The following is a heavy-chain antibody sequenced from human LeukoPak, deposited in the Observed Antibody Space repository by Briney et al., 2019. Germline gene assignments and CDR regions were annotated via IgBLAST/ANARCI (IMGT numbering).Heavy chain of an antibody. CDR1: GFTFSYYA. CDR2: LSFDGNNK. J-gene: IGHJ4*02. V-gene: IGHV3-30*04. Sequence: PGRSLRLSCAASGFTFSYYALHWVRQAPGKGLEWVALLSFDGNNKYYADSVKGRFTISRDTSKNILYLQMNTLRAEDTAVYYCARETPGQGFDYWGQGTLVTVSS. CDR3: ARETPGQGFDY.